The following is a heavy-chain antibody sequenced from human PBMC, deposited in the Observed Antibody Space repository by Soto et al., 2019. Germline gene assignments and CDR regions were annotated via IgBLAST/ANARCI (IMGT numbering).Heavy chain of an antibody. V-gene: IGHV1-46*01. J-gene: IGHJ4*02. CDR3: EREPASAKPEGVDF. D-gene: IGHD3-16*01. CDR1: GYTFTNYY. Sequence: QVQLVQSGAEVKRPGASVKVSCKASGYTFTNYYMHWVRQVPGQGLERMGVIHYSGATPTYAQKVQGRVTMAKDTSTSTVYVELSSLTAEDTAVYYWEREPASAKPEGVDFWGQGTLVTVSS. CDR2: IHYSGATP.